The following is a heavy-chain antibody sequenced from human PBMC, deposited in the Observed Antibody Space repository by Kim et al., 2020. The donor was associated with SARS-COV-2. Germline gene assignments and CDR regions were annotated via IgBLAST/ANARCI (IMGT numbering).Heavy chain of an antibody. CDR3: ATDLSKVGATAFDI. D-gene: IGHD1-26*01. J-gene: IGHJ3*02. V-gene: IGHV1-24*01. CDR1: GYTLTELS. CDR2: FDPEDGET. Sequence: ASVKVSCKVSGYTLTELSMHWVRQAPGKGLEWMGGFDPEDGETIYAQKFQGRVTMTEDTSTDTAYMELSSLRSEDTAVYYCATDLSKVGATAFDIWGQGTMVTVSS.